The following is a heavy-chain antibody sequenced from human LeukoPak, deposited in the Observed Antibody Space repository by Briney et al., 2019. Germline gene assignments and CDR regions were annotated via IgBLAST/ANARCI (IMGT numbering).Heavy chain of an antibody. D-gene: IGHD3-10*01. CDR2: INPNSGGT. CDR3: ARAYYYGSGSNWFDP. V-gene: IGHV1-2*02. J-gene: IGHJ5*02. CDR1: GYTFTSYY. Sequence: ASVKVSCKASGYTFTSYYIHWVRQAPGQGLEWMGWINPNSGGTNYAQRFQGRVTMTRDTSISTAYMELSRLRSDDTAVYYCARAYYYGSGSNWFDPWGQGTLVTVSS.